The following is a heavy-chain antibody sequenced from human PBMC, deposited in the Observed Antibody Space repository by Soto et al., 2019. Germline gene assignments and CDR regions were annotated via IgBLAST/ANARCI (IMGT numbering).Heavy chain of an antibody. Sequence: PSETLSLTCTVSGGSISSGGYYWSWIRQHPGKGLEWIGYIYYSGSTYYNPSLKSRVTISVDTSKNQFSLKLSSVTAADTAVYYCARSSQEMTYYYDSSGYYYHWYFDLWGRGTLVTVS. CDR3: ARSSQEMTYYYDSSGYYYHWYFDL. CDR2: IYYSGST. J-gene: IGHJ2*01. D-gene: IGHD3-22*01. V-gene: IGHV4-31*03. CDR1: GGSISSGGYY.